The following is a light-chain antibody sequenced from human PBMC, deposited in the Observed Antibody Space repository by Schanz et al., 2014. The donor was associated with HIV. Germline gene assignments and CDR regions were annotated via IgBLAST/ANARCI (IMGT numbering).Light chain of an antibody. CDR2: SNS. CDR3: AAWDDSLNGVV. Sequence: QSVLTQPPSASGAPGQRVTISCSGSSSNIRINTVNWHQQFPGTAPKLLIYSNSRRPSGVPDRFSGSKSGTSASLAISGLQSADEAEYYCAAWDDSLNGVVFGGGTKLTVL. J-gene: IGLJ2*01. CDR1: SSNIRINT. V-gene: IGLV1-44*01.